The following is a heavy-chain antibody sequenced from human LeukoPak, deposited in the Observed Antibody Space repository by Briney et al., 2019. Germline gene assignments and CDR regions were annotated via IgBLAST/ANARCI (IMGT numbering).Heavy chain of an antibody. CDR2: IYYSGST. CDR3: ARTYYYDSSGYYFPGAFDI. J-gene: IGHJ3*02. CDR1: GYSISSSNW. D-gene: IGHD3-22*01. V-gene: IGHV4-28*01. Sequence: PSDTLSLTCAVSGYSISSSNWWGWIRQPPGEGLEWIGYIYYSGSTYYNPSLNSRVTMSVDTSKHQFSLKLSSVTAVDTAVYYCARTYYYDSSGYYFPGAFDIWGQGTMVTVSS.